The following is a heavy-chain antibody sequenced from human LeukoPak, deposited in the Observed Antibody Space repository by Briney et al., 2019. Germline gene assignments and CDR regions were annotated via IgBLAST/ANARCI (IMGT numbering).Heavy chain of an antibody. J-gene: IGHJ4*02. CDR2: ISYDGSNK. CDR1: GFTFSSYA. V-gene: IGHV3-30*04. CDR3: ARGSQQLVDSADY. Sequence: GRSLRLSCAASGFTFSSYAMHWVRQAPGKGLEWVAVISYDGSNKYYADSVKGRFTISRDNSKNTLYLQMNSLRAEDTAVYYYARGSQQLVDSADYWGQGTLVTVSS. D-gene: IGHD6-13*01.